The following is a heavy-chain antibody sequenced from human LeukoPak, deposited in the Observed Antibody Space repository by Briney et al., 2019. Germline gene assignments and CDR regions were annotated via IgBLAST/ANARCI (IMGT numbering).Heavy chain of an antibody. CDR1: GYTFTSYY. CDR3: ARDPRGYSGYDNYYFDY. V-gene: IGHV1-46*01. Sequence: GAPVKVSCKASGYTFTSYYMHWVRQAPGQGLEWMGIINPSGGSTSYAQKFQGRVTMTRDMSTSTVYMELSSLRSEDTAVYYCARDPRGYSGYDNYYFDYWGQGTLVTVSS. J-gene: IGHJ4*02. CDR2: INPSGGST. D-gene: IGHD5-12*01.